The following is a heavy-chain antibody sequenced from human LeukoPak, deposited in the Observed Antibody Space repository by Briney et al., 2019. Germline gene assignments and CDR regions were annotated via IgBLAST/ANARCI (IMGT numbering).Heavy chain of an antibody. CDR3: ARELGIAAAGILDAFDV. CDR1: GDSIIGYY. D-gene: IGHD6-13*01. CDR2: IYHGST. V-gene: IGHV4-38-2*02. J-gene: IGHJ3*01. Sequence: PSETLSLTCTVSGDSIIGYYWGWIRQPPGKGLEWIGSIYHGSTSYNPSLKSRVTISVDTSRNQFSLKLSSVTAADTAVYYCARELGIAAAGILDAFDVWGQGTMVTVSS.